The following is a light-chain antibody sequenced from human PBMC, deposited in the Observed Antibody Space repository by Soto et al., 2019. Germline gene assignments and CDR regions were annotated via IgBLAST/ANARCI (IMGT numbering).Light chain of an antibody. J-gene: IGLJ1*01. CDR2: EVN. CDR1: SSDIGTYNY. CDR3: ASFTTGSTRV. Sequence: QSALAQPASVSGSPGQSITVSCTGTSSDIGTYNYVSWYQQHPGKAPKVIIYEVNNRPSGVSNRFSGSKSGNTASLTISGLQAEDEADYYCASFTTGSTRVFGTGTKVTVL. V-gene: IGLV2-14*01.